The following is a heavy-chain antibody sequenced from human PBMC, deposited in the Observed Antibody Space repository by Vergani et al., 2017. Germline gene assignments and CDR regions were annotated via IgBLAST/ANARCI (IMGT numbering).Heavy chain of an antibody. J-gene: IGHJ3*02. D-gene: IGHD1-26*01. V-gene: IGHV4-34*01. CDR1: GGSFSRYY. CDR2: INHSGST. Sequence: QVQLQQWGAGLLKPSETLSLTCAVHGGSFSRYYLCWIRQPPGQGLEWIGEINHSGSTNYNPPLKRPVTISVDTSKNQFSLRLSSVTAADTAEYYFGGGGGILGGTGAFDIWGQGTMVTVSS. CDR3: GGGGGILGGTGAFDI.